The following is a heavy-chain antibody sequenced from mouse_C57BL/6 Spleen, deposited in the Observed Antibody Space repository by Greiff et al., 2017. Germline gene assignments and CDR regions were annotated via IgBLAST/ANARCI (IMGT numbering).Heavy chain of an antibody. CDR2: IYPGDGDT. CDR1: GYAFSSSW. V-gene: IGHV1-82*01. Sequence: VKLKESGPELVKPGASVKISCKASGYAFSSSWMNWVKQRPGKGLEWIGRIYPGDGDTNYNGKFKGKATLTADKSSSTAYMQLSSLTSEDSAVYFCARNGIYYGHYYAMDYWGQGTSVTVSS. J-gene: IGHJ4*01. D-gene: IGHD2-1*01. CDR3: ARNGIYYGHYYAMDY.